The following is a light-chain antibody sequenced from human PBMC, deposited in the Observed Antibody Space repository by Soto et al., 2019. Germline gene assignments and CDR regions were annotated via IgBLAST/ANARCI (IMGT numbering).Light chain of an antibody. V-gene: IGKV1-33*01. J-gene: IGKJ5*01. Sequence: DIQMTQSPSSLSASVGDRVTITCQASQDISNYLNWYQQKPGKAPKLPIYDASNLETGVPSRFSGSGSGTDFTFTISSLQPEDIATYYCQQYDNLPITFGQGIRLEIK. CDR3: QQYDNLPIT. CDR2: DAS. CDR1: QDISNY.